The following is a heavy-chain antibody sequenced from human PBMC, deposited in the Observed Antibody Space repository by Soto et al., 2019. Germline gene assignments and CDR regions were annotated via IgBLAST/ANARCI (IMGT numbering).Heavy chain of an antibody. D-gene: IGHD4-17*01. Sequence: QVQLVQPGPDLKRPGASMKVSCKASGYTFTSYGISWVRQAPGQGRAWMAWISPLKGRTQYSQKAQGRVTLSTDTSSNTAYMEMTTLRVDDTAVYYCAMDYGDRPEYFKHWGQGTLVTVS. CDR3: AMDYGDRPEYFKH. V-gene: IGHV1-18*04. CDR2: ISPLKGRT. CDR1: GYTFTSYG. J-gene: IGHJ1*01.